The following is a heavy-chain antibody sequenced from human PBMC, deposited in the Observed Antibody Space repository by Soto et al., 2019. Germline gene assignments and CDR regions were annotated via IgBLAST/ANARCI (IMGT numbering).Heavy chain of an antibody. D-gene: IGHD3-22*01. CDR2: IYSDGST. J-gene: IGHJ4*02. CDR3: ARARYDSSGYYFDY. CDR1: GFIVSSNY. V-gene: IGHV3-53*01. Sequence: GGSLRLSCAASGFIVSSNYMSWVRRAPGKGLEWVSVIYSDGSTHYTDSVKDRFIISRDISKNTLYLQMNSLRAEDTAVYYCARARYDSSGYYFDYWGQGALVTVSS.